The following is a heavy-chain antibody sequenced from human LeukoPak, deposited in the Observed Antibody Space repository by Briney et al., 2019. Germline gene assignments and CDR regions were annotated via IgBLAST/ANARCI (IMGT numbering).Heavy chain of an antibody. CDR2: IYPGDSDT. D-gene: IGHD3-10*01. CDR1: GYSFTTYW. CDR3: ARLGTYWSNYYFEY. V-gene: IGHV5-51*01. Sequence: PGESLRISCQGSGYSFTTYWIGWVRQMPGKGLECMGIIYPGDSDTRYSPSLQGQVTISADKSINTAYLQWSSLKASDTAMYYCARLGTYWSNYYFEYWGQGTLVTVSS. J-gene: IGHJ4*02.